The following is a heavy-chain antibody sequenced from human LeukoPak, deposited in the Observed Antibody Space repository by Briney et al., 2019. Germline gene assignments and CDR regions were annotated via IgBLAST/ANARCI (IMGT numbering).Heavy chain of an antibody. D-gene: IGHD6-13*01. Sequence: GSSVKVSCKASGGTFSSYAISWVRQAPGQGLEWMGGIIPIFGTANYAQKFQGRVTITADESTSTAYMELSSLRSEDTAVYYCATFGGAAAGTQLDGYWGQGTLVTVSS. J-gene: IGHJ4*02. CDR2: IIPIFGTA. V-gene: IGHV1-69*01. CDR1: GGTFSSYA. CDR3: ATFGGAAAGTQLDGY.